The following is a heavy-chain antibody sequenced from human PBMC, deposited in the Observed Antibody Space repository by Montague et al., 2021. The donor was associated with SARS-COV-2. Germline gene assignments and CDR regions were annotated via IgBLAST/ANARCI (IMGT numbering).Heavy chain of an antibody. D-gene: IGHD3-10*01. V-gene: IGHV6-1*01. Sequence: CAISGDSVSSNSVSWNWLRQSPSRGLEWLGRTYYRSKWSNEYALSWKSRITITPDTSKNQLSLQLTAVTPEDTAVYYCTRGVWGVQDYWGQGSLVTVSS. J-gene: IGHJ4*02. CDR3: TRGVWGVQDY. CDR2: TYYRSKWSN. CDR1: GDSVSSNSVS.